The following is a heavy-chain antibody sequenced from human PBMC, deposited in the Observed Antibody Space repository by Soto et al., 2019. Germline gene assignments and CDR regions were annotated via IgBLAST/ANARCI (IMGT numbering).Heavy chain of an antibody. CDR1: GGSISSYY. Sequence: PSETLSLTCTVSGGSISSYYWGWIRQPPGKRLEWIWYIYYSGNTNYNPSLKSRVTISVDTSKNQFSLKLSSVSAADTAVYYCARDSRLHWNDHKWFYPLGQGTLLTVSS. CDR3: ARDSRLHWNDHKWFYP. D-gene: IGHD1-1*01. CDR2: IYYSGNT. V-gene: IGHV4-59*01. J-gene: IGHJ5*02.